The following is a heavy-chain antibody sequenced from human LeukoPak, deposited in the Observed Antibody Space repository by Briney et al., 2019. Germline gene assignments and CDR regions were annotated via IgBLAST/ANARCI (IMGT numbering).Heavy chain of an antibody. D-gene: IGHD1/OR15-1a*01. CDR1: KFTFSNYA. CDR3: AKDPGNTWYYFDS. J-gene: IGHJ4*02. CDR2: ISWNSGDI. V-gene: IGHV3-9*01. Sequence: GGSLRLSCAASKFTFSNYAMHWVRQTPGKGLEWVAGISWNSGDIVYAGSVKSRFTISRDNAKNSLYLQMNSLRVEDTALYYCAKDPGNTWYYFDSWGQGTLVTVSS.